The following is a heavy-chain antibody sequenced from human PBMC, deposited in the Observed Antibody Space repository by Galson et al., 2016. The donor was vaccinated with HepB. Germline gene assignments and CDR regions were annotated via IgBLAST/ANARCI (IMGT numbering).Heavy chain of an antibody. J-gene: IGHJ6*02. Sequence: SLRLSCAASGFKFSRFAMSWVRQAPGKGLEWVSSISSSSSYIYYADSVKGRFTISRDNAKSSLYLQMNSLRAEDTAVYYCARDWIPYYYYGMDVWGQGTTDTVSS. CDR1: GFKFSRFA. CDR2: ISSSSSYI. CDR3: ARDWIPYYYYGMDV. V-gene: IGHV3-21*01. D-gene: IGHD5-18*01.